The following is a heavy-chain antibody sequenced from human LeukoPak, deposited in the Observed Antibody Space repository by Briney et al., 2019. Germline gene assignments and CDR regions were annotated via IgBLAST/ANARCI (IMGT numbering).Heavy chain of an antibody. CDR2: IKQDGSEK. D-gene: IGHD3-22*01. V-gene: IGHV3-7*01. Sequence: PGGSLRLSCAASGFTFSSYWMRWVRQAPGKGLEWVANIKQDGSEKYYVDSVKGRFTISRDNAKNSLYLQMNSLRAEDTAVYYCARVSSSGYYSANFDYWGQGTLVTVSS. CDR3: ARVSSSGYYSANFDY. CDR1: GFTFSSYW. J-gene: IGHJ4*02.